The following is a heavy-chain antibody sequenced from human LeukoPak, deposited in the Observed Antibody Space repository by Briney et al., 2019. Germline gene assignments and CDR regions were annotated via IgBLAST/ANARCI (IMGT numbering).Heavy chain of an antibody. CDR3: AKNTSTYYYYYMDV. CDR1: GGSITGYY. V-gene: IGHV4-59*01. J-gene: IGHJ6*03. D-gene: IGHD2-2*01. CDR2: MYNSASF. Sequence: SETLSLTCGVSGGSITGYYWNWIRQPPGKGLEWIGYMYNSASFNYNPSLKSRVTMSIDTSKNQISLELTSVTEADTAVYYCAKNTSTYYYYYMDVWGKGTTVIVSS.